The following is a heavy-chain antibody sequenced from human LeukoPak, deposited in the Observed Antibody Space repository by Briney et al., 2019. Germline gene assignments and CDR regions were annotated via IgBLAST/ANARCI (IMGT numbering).Heavy chain of an antibody. V-gene: IGHV3-66*02. J-gene: IGHJ3*02. CDR2: IYSGGST. Sequence: GGSLRLSCAASGFTFSSYAMSWVRQAPGKGLEWVSVIYSGGSTYYADSVKGRFTISRDNSKNTLYLQMNSLRAEDTAVYYCARDRQGYCSSTSCFPDAFDIWGQGTMVTVSS. CDR3: ARDRQGYCSSTSCFPDAFDI. D-gene: IGHD2-2*01. CDR1: GFTFSSYA.